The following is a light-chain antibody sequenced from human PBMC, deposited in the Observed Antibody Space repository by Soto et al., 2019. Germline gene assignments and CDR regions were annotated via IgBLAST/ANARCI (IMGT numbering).Light chain of an antibody. J-gene: IGKJ5*01. Sequence: PGAGATLSCRASQSVSSSYIAWYQQRPGQTPSLLIYGASTRATGIPDRFSGSGSGTHFTLTISRLEPGDFAVYYCQHFGGTTFTFAQGTRLEI. CDR1: QSVSSSY. V-gene: IGKV3-20*01. CDR3: QHFGGTTFT. CDR2: GAS.